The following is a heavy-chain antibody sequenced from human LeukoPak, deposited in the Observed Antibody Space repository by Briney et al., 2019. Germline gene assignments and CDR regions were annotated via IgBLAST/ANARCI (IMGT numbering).Heavy chain of an antibody. V-gene: IGHV3-23*01. J-gene: IGHJ4*02. CDR2: ISASGDSA. CDR3: ANTYYFDY. CDR1: GLTLSRYA. Sequence: GGSLRLSCAASGLTLSRYAMTWVRQAPGKGLEWVSAISASGDSAYYADSVKGRFTISRDNSEDTLYLQMNSLRAEDTAMYYCANTYYFDYWGQGTLVTVSS.